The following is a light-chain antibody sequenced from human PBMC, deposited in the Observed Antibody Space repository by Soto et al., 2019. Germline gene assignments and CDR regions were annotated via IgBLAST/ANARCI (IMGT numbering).Light chain of an antibody. CDR3: QQYGSSPLWG. CDR1: QSVSSSY. J-gene: IGKJ1*01. V-gene: IGKV3-20*01. CDR2: GAS. Sequence: ESVLTQSPGTLSLSPGERATLSCRASQSVSSSYLAWYQQKPGQAPRLLIYGASSRATGIPDRFSGSGSGTDFTLTISRREPEDFAVYYCQQYGSSPLWGFGQVTKVEIK.